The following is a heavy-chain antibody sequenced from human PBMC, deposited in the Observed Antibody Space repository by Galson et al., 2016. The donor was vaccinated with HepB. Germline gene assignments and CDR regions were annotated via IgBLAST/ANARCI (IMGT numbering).Heavy chain of an antibody. V-gene: IGHV3-74*01. D-gene: IGHD2-15*01. CDR2: INSDGSDT. CDR1: GLTYSTYW. CDR3: ARGRLPTSYRGLAY. Sequence: SLRLSCATSGLTYSTYWMHWVRQTPGKGLVWVSLINSDGSDTIYADSVKGRFTISRDNAKNTLYLQMNSLRVEDTAVYYCARGRLPTSYRGLAYWGQGTLVTVSS. J-gene: IGHJ4*02.